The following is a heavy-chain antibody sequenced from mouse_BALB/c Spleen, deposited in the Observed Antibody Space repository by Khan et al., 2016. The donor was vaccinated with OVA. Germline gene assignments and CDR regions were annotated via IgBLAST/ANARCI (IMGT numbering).Heavy chain of an antibody. CDR1: GYTFTSNT. CDR2: INPRSGYT. Sequence: VELVESGAELARPGASVRMSCKASGYTFTSNTMHWVKQRPGQGLEWIGYINPRSGYTNYNQNFKDKATLTADKSSSPAYMQLSSLTSEDSAVYYCARRTTGYTMDYWGQGTSVTVSS. D-gene: IGHD2-14*01. J-gene: IGHJ4*01. CDR3: ARRTTGYTMDY. V-gene: IGHV1-4*01.